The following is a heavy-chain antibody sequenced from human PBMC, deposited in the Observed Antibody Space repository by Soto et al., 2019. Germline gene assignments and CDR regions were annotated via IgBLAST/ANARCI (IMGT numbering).Heavy chain of an antibody. V-gene: IGHV3-33*01. Sequence: QVQLVESGGGVVQPGRSLRLSCAASGFTFSSYGMHWVRQAPGKGLEWVAVIWYDGSNKYYADSVKGRFTISRDNSKNTLYLQMSSLRAEDTAVYYCARDSQGSSPPADYYYYGMDVWGQGTTVTVSS. CDR1: GFTFSSYG. CDR2: IWYDGSNK. J-gene: IGHJ6*02. CDR3: ARDSQGSSPPADYYYYGMDV. D-gene: IGHD6-13*01.